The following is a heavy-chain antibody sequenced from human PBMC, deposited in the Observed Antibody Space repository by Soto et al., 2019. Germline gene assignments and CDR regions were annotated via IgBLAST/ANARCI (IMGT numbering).Heavy chain of an antibody. CDR1: GGAISGYY. Sequence: QVQLQESGPGLVKPSETLSLNCTVTGGAISGYYWTWIRQSAGEGLEWIGRIYSSGSTNYNPSLKSRVTISLDTSMNHISLSLRSVTAADTAVYYCASGQRFSDLFDPWGQGTLVTVSS. V-gene: IGHV4-4*07. CDR2: IYSSGST. J-gene: IGHJ5*02. D-gene: IGHD3-3*01. CDR3: ASGQRFSDLFDP.